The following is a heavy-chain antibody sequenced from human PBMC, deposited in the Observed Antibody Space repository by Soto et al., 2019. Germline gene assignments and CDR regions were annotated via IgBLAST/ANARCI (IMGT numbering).Heavy chain of an antibody. CDR1: GYSFTSYW. D-gene: IGHD6-6*01. CDR3: ARHDSSSSDYYYYGMDV. J-gene: IGHJ6*02. Sequence: GESLKISYKGSGYSFTSYWIGWVRQMPGKGLEWMGRIDPSDSYTNYSPSFQGHVTISADKSISTAYLQWSSLKASDTAMYYCARHDSSSSDYYYYGMDVWGQGTTVTVSS. CDR2: IDPSDSYT. V-gene: IGHV5-10-1*01.